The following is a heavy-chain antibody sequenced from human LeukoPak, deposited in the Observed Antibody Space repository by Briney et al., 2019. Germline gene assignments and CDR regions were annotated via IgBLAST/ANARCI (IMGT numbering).Heavy chain of an antibody. CDR2: IYYSGST. Sequence: SETLSLTCAVSGGSISSSSHYWGWIRQPPGKRLEWIGSIYYSGSTYYNSSLKSRVTISVDTSKNQFSLRLSSVTAADMAVYFCARLGYSVSWTDCWGQGTLVTVSS. V-gene: IGHV4-39*01. CDR1: GGSISSSSHY. D-gene: IGHD6-13*01. J-gene: IGHJ4*02. CDR3: ARLGYSVSWTDC.